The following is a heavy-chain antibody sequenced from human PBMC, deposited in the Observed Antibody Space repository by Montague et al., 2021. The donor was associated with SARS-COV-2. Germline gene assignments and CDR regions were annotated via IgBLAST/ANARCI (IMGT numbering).Heavy chain of an antibody. CDR3: AGLGSPRITIFGVVTHKWFDP. V-gene: IGHV4-39*01. J-gene: IGHJ5*02. Sequence: SETLSLTCTVSGGSISSSSYYWGWIRQPPGKGLEWIGSICYSGSTYYNPSLKSRVTISVDTSKNQFSLKLSSVTAADTAVYYCAGLGSPRITIFGVVTHKWFDPWGQGTLVTVSS. CDR2: ICYSGST. D-gene: IGHD3-3*01. CDR1: GGSISSSSYY.